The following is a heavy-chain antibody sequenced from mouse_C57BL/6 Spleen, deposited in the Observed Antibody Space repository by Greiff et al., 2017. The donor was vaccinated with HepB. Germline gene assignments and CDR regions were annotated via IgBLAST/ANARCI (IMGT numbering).Heavy chain of an antibody. Sequence: QVHVKQSGAELARPGASVKLSCKASGYTFTSYGISWVKQRTGQGLEWIGEIYPRSGNTYYNEKFKGKATLTADKSSSTAYMELRRLTSEDSAGYFCARSESTMASYYAMDYWGQGTSVTVSS. V-gene: IGHV1-81*01. CDR2: IYPRSGNT. CDR1: GYTFTSYG. J-gene: IGHJ4*01. CDR3: ARSESTMASYYAMDY. D-gene: IGHD2-1*01.